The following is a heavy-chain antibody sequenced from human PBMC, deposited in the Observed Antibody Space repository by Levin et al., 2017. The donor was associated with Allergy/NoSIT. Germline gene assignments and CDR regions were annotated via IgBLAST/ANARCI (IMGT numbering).Heavy chain of an antibody. CDR2: IDPSDSYT. V-gene: IGHV5-10-1*01. CDR3: ARHEGSPRHYYYYYGMDV. CDR1: GYSFTSYW. Sequence: GESLKISCKGSGYSFTSYWISWVRQMPGKGLEWMGRIDPSDSYTNYSPSFQGHVTISADKSISTAYLQWSSLKASDTAMYYCARHEGSPRHYYYYYGMDVWGQGTTVTVSS. J-gene: IGHJ6*02. D-gene: IGHD6-6*01.